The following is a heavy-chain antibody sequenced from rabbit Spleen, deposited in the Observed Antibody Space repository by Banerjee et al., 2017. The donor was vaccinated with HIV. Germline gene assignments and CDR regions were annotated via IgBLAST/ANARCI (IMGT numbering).Heavy chain of an antibody. V-gene: IGHV1S39*01. CDR2: IDPIFGAT. CDR1: GFDLSSYG. CDR3: ARDTGSSFSSYGMDL. D-gene: IGHD8-1*01. Sequence: QEQLVESGGGLVQPGGSLKVSCKASGFDLSSYGVSWVRQAPGKGLEWIGYIDPIFGATYYASWAKGRFTISKTSSTTVTLQMTSLTVADTATYFCARDTGSSFSSYGMDLWGPGTLVTVS. J-gene: IGHJ6*01.